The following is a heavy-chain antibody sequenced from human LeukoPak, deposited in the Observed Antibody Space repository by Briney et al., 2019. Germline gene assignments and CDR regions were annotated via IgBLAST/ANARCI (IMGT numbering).Heavy chain of an antibody. CDR3: AGDGDPYYFDY. CDR1: GGSFSGHY. D-gene: IGHD4-17*01. Sequence: LSLTCGVYGGSFSGHYWSWIRQAPGKGLEWVSYISSSGSTIYYADSVKGRFTISRDNAKNSLYLQMNSLRAEDTAVYYCAGDGDPYYFDYWGQGTLVTVSS. V-gene: IGHV3-11*01. J-gene: IGHJ4*02. CDR2: ISSSGSTI.